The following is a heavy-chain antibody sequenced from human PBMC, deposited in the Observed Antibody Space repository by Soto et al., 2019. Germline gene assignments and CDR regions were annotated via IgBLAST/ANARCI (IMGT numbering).Heavy chain of an antibody. CDR1: GFTFSSYG. CDR3: ARDRYTSGWYDLDY. Sequence: QVQLVESGGGVVQPGRSLRLSCAASGFTFSSYGMHWVRQAPGKGLEWVAVIWYDGSNKYYADSVKGRFTISRDHSKNTLYLQMNRLRVEDTAVYYCARDRYTSGWYDLDYWGKGTMVTVSS. CDR2: IWYDGSNK. J-gene: IGHJ4*02. V-gene: IGHV3-33*01. D-gene: IGHD6-19*01.